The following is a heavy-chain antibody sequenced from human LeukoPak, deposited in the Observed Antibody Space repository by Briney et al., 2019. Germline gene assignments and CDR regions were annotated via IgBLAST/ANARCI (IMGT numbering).Heavy chain of an antibody. V-gene: IGHV4-38-2*01. Sequence: PGGSLRLFCAASGFTFNAYSMGWVRQAPGKWLEWTGGIYYSGSTYYNPSLKSRVTISLDTSKNQFSLRLSSVTAADTAVYYCARGVWGYAGPRWNFDLWGRGTLVTVSS. CDR1: GFTFNAYS. CDR2: IYYSGST. CDR3: ARGVWGYAGPRWNFDL. D-gene: IGHD7-27*01. J-gene: IGHJ2*01.